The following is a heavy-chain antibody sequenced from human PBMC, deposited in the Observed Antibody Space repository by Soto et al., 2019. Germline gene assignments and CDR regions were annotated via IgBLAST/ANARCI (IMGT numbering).Heavy chain of an antibody. D-gene: IGHD1-26*01. J-gene: IGHJ4*02. CDR2: IYYSGST. V-gene: IGHV4-59*01. CDR1: GGSISSYY. Sequence: SETLSLTCTVSGGSISSYYWSWIRQPPGKGLEWIGYIYYSGSTNYDPSLKSRVTISVDTSKNQFSLKLSSVTAADTAVYYCAIDSVGAFPYYSCQGTLVTVSS. CDR3: AIDSVGAFPYY.